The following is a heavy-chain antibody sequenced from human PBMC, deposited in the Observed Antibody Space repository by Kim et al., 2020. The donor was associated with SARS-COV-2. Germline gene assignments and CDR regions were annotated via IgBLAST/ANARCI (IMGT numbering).Heavy chain of an antibody. CDR2: ISYDGSNK. CDR3: ARGFRGYSRAYYYYGMD. J-gene: IGHJ6*01. CDR1: GFTFSSYA. V-gene: IGHV3-30-3*01. D-gene: IGHD6-25*01. Sequence: PGGSLRLSCAASGFTFSSYAMHWVRQAPGKGLEWVAVISYDGSNKYYADSVKGRFTISRDNSKNTLYLQMNSLRAEDTAVYYCARGFRGYSRAYYYYGMD.